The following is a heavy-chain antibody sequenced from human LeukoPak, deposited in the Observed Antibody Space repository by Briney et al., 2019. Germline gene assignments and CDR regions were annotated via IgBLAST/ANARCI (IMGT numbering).Heavy chain of an antibody. Sequence: PSETLSLTCTVSGGSISSYYWSWIRQPPGKGLAWIGYIYYSGSTNYNPSLKSRVTISVDTSKNQFSLKLSSVTAADTAVYYCARNVVAEYFDYWGQGTLVTVSS. V-gene: IGHV4-59*08. CDR3: ARNVVAEYFDY. CDR1: GGSISSYY. D-gene: IGHD2-15*01. CDR2: IYYSGST. J-gene: IGHJ4*02.